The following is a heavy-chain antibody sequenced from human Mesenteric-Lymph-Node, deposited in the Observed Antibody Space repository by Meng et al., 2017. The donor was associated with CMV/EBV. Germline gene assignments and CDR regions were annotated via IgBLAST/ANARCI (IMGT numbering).Heavy chain of an antibody. CDR2: INHSGST. D-gene: IGHD4-23*01. CDR3: ARHQRWLKSEGGFDY. J-gene: IGHJ4*02. V-gene: IGHV4-34*01. Sequence: QGQLREWGAGLLKPSAPLSLTCAVLGGAVSGYYWSWIRQPTGKGLEWIGEINHSGSTNYNPSLKSRVTISVDTSKNQFSLKLSSVTAADTAVYYGARHQRWLKSEGGFDYWGQGTLVTVSS. CDR1: GGAVSGYY.